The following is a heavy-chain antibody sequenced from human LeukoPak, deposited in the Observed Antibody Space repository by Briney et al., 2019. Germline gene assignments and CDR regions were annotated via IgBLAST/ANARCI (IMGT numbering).Heavy chain of an antibody. Sequence: PSETLSLTCTVSGASINSYYWSWIRQPPGKGLEWIGYIYSSGSTNYNPSLKSRVTISVDTSKNQFSLKLSSVTAADTAVYFCARGRVSSSTWYSTYYYYFYMDVWGKGTTVTVSS. J-gene: IGHJ6*03. D-gene: IGHD4-11*01. V-gene: IGHV4-59*01. CDR1: GASINSYY. CDR2: IYSSGST. CDR3: ARGRVSSSTWYSTYYYYFYMDV.